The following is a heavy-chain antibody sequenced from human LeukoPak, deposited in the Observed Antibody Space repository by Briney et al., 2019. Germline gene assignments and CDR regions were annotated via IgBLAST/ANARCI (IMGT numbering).Heavy chain of an antibody. CDR1: GDSFSRCGLY. CDR2: MFYGDTN. V-gene: IGHV4-39*01. CDR3: ARLDRRRNDGTQY. D-gene: IGHD4-23*01. J-gene: IGHJ4*02. Sequence: SETLSLTCTVSGDSFSRCGLYCGWIRQPPGKGLDWIGSMFYGDTNSYNPSLKSRVIISLDTSKNQFSLNLNSVTAADTAVYYCARLDRRRNDGTQYWGQGTLVTVS.